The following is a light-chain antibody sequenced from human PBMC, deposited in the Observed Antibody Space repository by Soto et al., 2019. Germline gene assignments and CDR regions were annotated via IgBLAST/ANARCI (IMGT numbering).Light chain of an antibody. CDR1: SSNVGANY. V-gene: IGLV1-47*02. J-gene: IGLJ2*01. Sequence: QAVVTQPPSASGAPGQRVSISCSGSSSNVGANYVYWYQKLPGAAPKLLIFHINERPSGVPERFSGSRSGTSASLAISGLRSEDEADYYCATWDDSLSAVVFGGGTKVTVL. CDR2: HIN. CDR3: ATWDDSLSAVV.